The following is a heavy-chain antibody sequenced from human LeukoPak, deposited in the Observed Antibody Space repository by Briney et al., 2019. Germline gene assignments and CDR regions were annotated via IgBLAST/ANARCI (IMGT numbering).Heavy chain of an antibody. CDR3: ARRGLQLRYFPL. CDR1: GGSFSGYC. CDR2: INHSGST. Sequence: SETLSLTCAVYGGSFSGYCWSWIRQPPGKGLEWIGEINHSGSTNYNPSLKSRVTISVDTSKNQFSLKLSSVTAADTAVYYCARRGLQLRYFPLWGQGTLVTVSS. V-gene: IGHV4-34*01. J-gene: IGHJ4*02. D-gene: IGHD3-9*01.